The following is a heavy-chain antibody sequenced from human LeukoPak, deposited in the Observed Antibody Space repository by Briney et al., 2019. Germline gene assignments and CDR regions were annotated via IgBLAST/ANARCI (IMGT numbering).Heavy chain of an antibody. J-gene: IGHJ5*02. V-gene: IGHV1-69*05. CDR2: IIPIFGTA. CDR3: ARDLAPHKQIWFDP. D-gene: IGHD1-26*01. CDR1: GGTFSSYA. Sequence: ASVKVSCKASGGTFSSYAISWVRQAPGQGLEWMGRIIPIFGTANYAQKFQGRVTITTDESTSTAYMELSSLRSEDTAVYYCARDLAPHKQIWFDPWGQGTLVTVSS.